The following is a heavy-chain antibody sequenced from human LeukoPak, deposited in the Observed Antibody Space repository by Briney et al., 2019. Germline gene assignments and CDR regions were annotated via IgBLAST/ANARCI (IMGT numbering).Heavy chain of an antibody. J-gene: IGHJ4*02. Sequence: PSETLSLTCTVSGGSISSYYWSWIRQPPGKGLEWIGSVYYSGSTYYNPSLKSRVTISVDTSKNQFSLKLISVTAADTAVYYCARQRCGGGTCYSFDYWGQGTLVTVSS. V-gene: IGHV4-39*01. CDR3: ARQRCGGGTCYSFDY. D-gene: IGHD2-15*01. CDR1: GGSISSYY. CDR2: VYYSGST.